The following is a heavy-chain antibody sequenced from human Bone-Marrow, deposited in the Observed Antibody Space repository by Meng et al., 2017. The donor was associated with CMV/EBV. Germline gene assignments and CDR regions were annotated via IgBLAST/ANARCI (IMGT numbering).Heavy chain of an antibody. V-gene: IGHV3-73*01. CDR2: IRSKANSYAT. CDR3: TRLIESGYSYGPDDYYYGMDV. D-gene: IGHD5-18*01. J-gene: IGHJ6*02. CDR1: GFTFSGFA. Sequence: GGSLRLSCEASGFTFSGFAMHWVRQASGKGLEWVGRIRSKANSYATAYAASVKGRFTISRDDSKNTAYLQMNSLKTEDTAVYYCTRLIESGYSYGPDDYYYGMDVWGQGTTVTVSS.